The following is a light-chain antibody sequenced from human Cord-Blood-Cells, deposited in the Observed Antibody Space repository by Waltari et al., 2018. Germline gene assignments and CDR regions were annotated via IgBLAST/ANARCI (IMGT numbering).Light chain of an antibody. J-gene: IGKJ4*01. Sequence: EIVITQSPATLSVSSGERATLPCRASQSVSSNLAWYQQKTGQAPRLLIYGASTRATGIPARFSGSGSGTEFTLTISSLQSEDFAVYYCQQYNNWPLTFGGGTKVEIK. CDR3: QQYNNWPLT. CDR1: QSVSSN. CDR2: GAS. V-gene: IGKV3-15*01.